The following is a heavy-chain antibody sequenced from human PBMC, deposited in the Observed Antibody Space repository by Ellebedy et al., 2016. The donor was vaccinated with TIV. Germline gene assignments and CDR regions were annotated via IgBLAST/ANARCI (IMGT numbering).Heavy chain of an antibody. V-gene: IGHV1-24*01. CDR3: AALPYISRSSAY. Sequence: ASVKVSCKVSGYTLTELSMHWVRQAPGKGLEWMGGFDPEDGETIYAQKFQGRVTMTEDTSTDTAYMELSSLRSEDTAVYYCAALPYISRSSAYWGQGTLVTVSS. CDR1: GYTLTELS. D-gene: IGHD6-13*01. CDR2: FDPEDGET. J-gene: IGHJ4*02.